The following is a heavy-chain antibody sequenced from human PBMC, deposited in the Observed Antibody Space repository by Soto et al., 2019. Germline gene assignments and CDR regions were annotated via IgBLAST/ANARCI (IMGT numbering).Heavy chain of an antibody. V-gene: IGHV1-69*12. Sequence: QVQLVQSGAEVKKPGSSVKVSCKASGGTFSSYAISWVRQAPGQGLEWMGGIIPIFGTANYAQKFQGRVTVTADESTGTGYLELSSLRSEDTAVYYCASLGYSSGWYHDYWGQGTLVTVSS. J-gene: IGHJ4*02. CDR3: ASLGYSSGWYHDY. D-gene: IGHD6-19*01. CDR2: IIPIFGTA. CDR1: GGTFSSYA.